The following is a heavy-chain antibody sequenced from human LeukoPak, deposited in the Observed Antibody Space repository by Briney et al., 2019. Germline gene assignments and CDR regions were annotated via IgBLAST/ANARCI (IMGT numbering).Heavy chain of an antibody. J-gene: IGHJ4*02. CDR2: IKQDGSKK. CDR3: ARDIDEGSGYYDY. Sequence: GGSLTLSCAASGFTSSSFWMCWVRQAPGKGLEWVANIKQDGSKKNYVGSVKGRFTISRDNTKNSLYLQMNSLSPEDTAVYYCARDIDEGSGYYDYWGRGTLVTVSS. D-gene: IGHD3-22*01. V-gene: IGHV3-7*01. CDR1: GFTSSSFW.